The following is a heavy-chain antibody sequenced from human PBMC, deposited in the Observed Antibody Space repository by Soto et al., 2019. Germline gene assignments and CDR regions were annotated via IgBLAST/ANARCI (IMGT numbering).Heavy chain of an antibody. CDR3: ARVEYYGSVKRYYFDY. V-gene: IGHV3-48*01. J-gene: IGHJ4*02. D-gene: IGHD3-10*01. CDR2: ISSSSSTI. CDR1: GFTFSSYS. Sequence: GGSLRLSCAASGFTFSSYSMNWVRQAPGKGLEWVSYISSSSSTIYYADSVKGRFTISRDNAKNSLYLQMNSLRAEDTAVYYCARVEYYGSVKRYYFDYWGQGTLVTVSS.